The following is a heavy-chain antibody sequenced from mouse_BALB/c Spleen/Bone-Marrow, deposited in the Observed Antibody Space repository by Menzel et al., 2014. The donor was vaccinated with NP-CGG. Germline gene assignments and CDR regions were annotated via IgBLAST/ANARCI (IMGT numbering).Heavy chain of an antibody. CDR2: INPGSGGA. CDR1: GYAFTNYL. J-gene: IGHJ2*01. CDR3: AREWTARAVDY. D-gene: IGHD3-2*01. V-gene: IGHV1-54*01. Sequence: QVQLQQPGAELVRPGTPVKVSCKASGYAFTNYLIEWVKQRPVQGLEWIGVINPGSGGANYNAKFKGKATLTADKSSSTAYMQLSSLTSDDSAVYFCAREWTARAVDYWGQGTTLTVSS.